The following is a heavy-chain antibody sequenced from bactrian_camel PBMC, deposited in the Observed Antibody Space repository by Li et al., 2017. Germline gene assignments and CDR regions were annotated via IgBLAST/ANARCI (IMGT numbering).Heavy chain of an antibody. CDR2: IDTSGGT. Sequence: HVQLVESGGGSVQAGGSLKLSCVVSGYNTYYMAWFRQAPGKEHEGVAFIDTSGGTNYAYSVAGRFTISKDNAENSLFLQMSNLKPEDTAMYYCAASHSFILTPRFYRLESSDYPYRGQGTQVTVS. V-gene: IGHV3S53*01. J-gene: IGHJ4*01. CDR1: GYNTYY. CDR3: AASHSFILTPRFYRLESSDYPY. D-gene: IGHD4*01.